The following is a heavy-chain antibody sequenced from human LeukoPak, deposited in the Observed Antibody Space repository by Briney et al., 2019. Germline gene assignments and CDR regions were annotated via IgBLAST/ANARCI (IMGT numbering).Heavy chain of an antibody. CDR2: IDSDATST. J-gene: IGHJ4*02. CDR3: AREGQYGLGSYSY. Sequence: PGGSLRLSCAASGFTFRDYWMHWVRQAPVKGLMWVSHIDSDATSTYYTDSVKGRFTISRDNAKNTVYLQMNSLRAEDTAIYYCAREGQYGLGSYSYWGQGTLVTVSS. V-gene: IGHV3-74*01. D-gene: IGHD3-10*01. CDR1: GFTFRDYW.